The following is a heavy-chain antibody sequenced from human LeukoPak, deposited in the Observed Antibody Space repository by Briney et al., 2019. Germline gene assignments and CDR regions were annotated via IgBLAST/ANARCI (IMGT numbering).Heavy chain of an antibody. D-gene: IGHD6-13*01. V-gene: IGHV6-1*01. CDR3: ARVAAGPGYFDY. Sequence: SQTLSLTCAISGDSVSSSSAVWNWIRQSPSRGLEWLGRTYYRSKWYNDYAVSVRSRITIIPDTSKNQFSLQLNSVTPEDTAVYYCARVAAGPGYFDYWGQGTLVTVSS. J-gene: IGHJ4*02. CDR1: GDSVSSSSAV. CDR2: TYYRSKWYN.